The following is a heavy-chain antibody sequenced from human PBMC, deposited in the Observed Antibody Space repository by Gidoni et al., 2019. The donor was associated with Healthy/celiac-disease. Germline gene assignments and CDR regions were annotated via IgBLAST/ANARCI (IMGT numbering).Heavy chain of an antibody. CDR1: GFTFSNAC. V-gene: IGHV3-15*01. CDR2: IKSKTDGGTT. J-gene: IGHJ4*02. Sequence: EVQLVESGGGLVKPGGSIRLSCAASGFTFSNACMSWVRQAPGKGLEWVGRIKSKTDGGTTDYAAPVKGRFTISRDDSKNTLYLQMNSLKTEDTAVYYCTTPTGDYGDYVGYFDYWGQGTLVTVSS. CDR3: TTPTGDYGDYVGYFDY. D-gene: IGHD4-17*01.